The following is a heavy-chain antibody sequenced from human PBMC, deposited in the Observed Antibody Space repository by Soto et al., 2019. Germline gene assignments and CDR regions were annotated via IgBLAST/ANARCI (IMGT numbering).Heavy chain of an antibody. V-gene: IGHV3-48*01. CDR2: ISSSSSTI. CDR3: ARGDGSGSYYYYMDV. Sequence: EVQLVESGGGLVQPGGSLRLSCAASGFTFSSYSMNWVRQAPGKGLEWVSYISSSSSTIYYADSVKGRFTISRDNAKNSLYLQMNRMRAEDTAVYYCARGDGSGSYYYYMDVWGKGTTVTVSS. CDR1: GFTFSSYS. J-gene: IGHJ6*03. D-gene: IGHD3-10*01.